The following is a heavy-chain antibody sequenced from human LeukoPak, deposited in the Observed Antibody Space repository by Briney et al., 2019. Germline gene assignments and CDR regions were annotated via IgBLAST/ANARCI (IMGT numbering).Heavy chain of an antibody. V-gene: IGHV3-23*01. J-gene: IGHJ4*02. CDR2: ISGSGGST. CDR1: GFTFSSYA. Sequence: PGGSLRLSCAASGFTFSSYAMSWVRQAPGKGLEWVSAISGSGGSTYYADSVKGRFTISRDNSKNTLYLQMSSLRAEDTAVYYCAKARRVVTAIPYYFDYWGQGTLVTVSS. CDR3: AKARRVVTAIPYYFDY. D-gene: IGHD2-21*02.